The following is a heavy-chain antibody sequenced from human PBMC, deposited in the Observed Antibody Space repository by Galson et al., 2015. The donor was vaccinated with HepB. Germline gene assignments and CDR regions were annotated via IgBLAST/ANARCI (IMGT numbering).Heavy chain of an antibody. J-gene: IGHJ4*02. CDR2: IYSDGRT. V-gene: IGHV3-66*01. CDR1: GFTVSTNY. Sequence: SLRLSCAASGFTVSTNYMSWVRQAPGKGLEWVSIIYSDGRTYYADSVKGRFTISRDNSKNTLFLQMNSLRAEDTAVYYCARAVTNNMKFDYWGQGTLVTVSS. D-gene: IGHD1/OR15-1a*01. CDR3: ARAVTNNMKFDY.